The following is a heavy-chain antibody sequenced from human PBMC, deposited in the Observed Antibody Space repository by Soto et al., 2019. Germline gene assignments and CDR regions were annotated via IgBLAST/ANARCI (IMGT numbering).Heavy chain of an antibody. J-gene: IGHJ4*02. CDR1: GGSFSGYY. V-gene: IGHV4-34*01. D-gene: IGHD4-17*01. Sequence: QVHLQQWGAGLLKTSETLSLSCAVYGGSFSGYYWSWIRQPPGKGLEWIGEINHSGSTNYNPSLKSRVTISVDTSKNQFYLKVRSVTAADTAVYYCARPMTTETSPLGYWGRGTLVTVSS. CDR2: INHSGST. CDR3: ARPMTTETSPLGY.